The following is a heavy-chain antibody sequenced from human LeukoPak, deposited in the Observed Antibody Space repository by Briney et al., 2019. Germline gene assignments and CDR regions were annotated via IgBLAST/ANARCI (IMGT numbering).Heavy chain of an antibody. Sequence: SETLSLTCAVYGGSFSAYYWSWIRQPPGKGLEWIGEINHSGSTNYNPSLKSRVTISVDTSKNQFSLKLSSVTAADTAVYYCARGLLVLWFGELLSKPYFDYWGQGTLVTVSS. J-gene: IGHJ4*02. V-gene: IGHV4-34*01. D-gene: IGHD3-10*01. CDR2: INHSGST. CDR3: ARGLLVLWFGELLSKPYFDY. CDR1: GGSFSAYY.